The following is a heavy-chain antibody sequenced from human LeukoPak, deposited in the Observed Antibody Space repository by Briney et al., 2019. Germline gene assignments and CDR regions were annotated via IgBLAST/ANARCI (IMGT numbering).Heavy chain of an antibody. V-gene: IGHV1-8*01. Sequence: ASVKVSCKASGYTFTSYDINLVRQATGQGLEWMGWMNPNSGNTGYAQKFQGRVTMTRNTSISTAYMELSSLRSEDTAVYYCARGLAYCTNGVCYTWYFDYWGQGTLVTVSS. CDR2: MNPNSGNT. CDR3: ARGLAYCTNGVCYTWYFDY. CDR1: GYTFTSYD. D-gene: IGHD2-8*01. J-gene: IGHJ4*02.